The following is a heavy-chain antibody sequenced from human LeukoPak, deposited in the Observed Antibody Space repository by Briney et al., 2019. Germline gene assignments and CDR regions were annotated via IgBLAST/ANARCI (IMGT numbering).Heavy chain of an antibody. CDR3: AKDGSGGGWKWFDP. V-gene: IGHV3-33*06. CDR2: IWYDGSNK. Sequence: GRSLRLSCAASGFTFSSYGFHWVRQAPGKGLEWVAVIWYDGSNKYYADSVKGRFTISRDSSKNTLYLQMNSLRAEDTAVYYCAKDGSGGGWKWFDPWGQGTLVTVSS. CDR1: GFTFSSYG. D-gene: IGHD2-15*01. J-gene: IGHJ5*02.